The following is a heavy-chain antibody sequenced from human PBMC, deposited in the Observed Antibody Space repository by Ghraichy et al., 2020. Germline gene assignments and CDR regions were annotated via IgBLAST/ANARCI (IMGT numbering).Heavy chain of an antibody. V-gene: IGHV3-30-3*01. Sequence: GGSLRLSCAASNFTFNKSPMHWLRQAPGKGLEWVAVISDDGDKKYYAASVKGRFTVSRDNSKSTLYLQMNSLRHDDTAIYYCVRDNTIFGLPLGAYDIWGQGTMVTVSS. J-gene: IGHJ3*02. D-gene: IGHD3-3*01. CDR3: VRDNTIFGLPLGAYDI. CDR1: NFTFNKSP. CDR2: ISDDGDKK.